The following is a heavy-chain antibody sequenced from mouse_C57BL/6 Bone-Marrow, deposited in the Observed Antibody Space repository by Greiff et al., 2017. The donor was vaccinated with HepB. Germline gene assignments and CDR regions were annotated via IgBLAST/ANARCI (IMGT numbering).Heavy chain of an antibody. CDR3: AKHGYYFDY. J-gene: IGHJ2*01. Sequence: EVQRVESGGGLVKPGGSLKLSCAASGFTFSSYAMSWVRQTPEKRLEWVATISDGGSYTYYPDNVKGRFTISRDNAKNNLYLQMSHLKSEDTAMYYCAKHGYYFDYWGQGTTLTVSS. D-gene: IGHD2-2*01. V-gene: IGHV5-4*01. CDR2: ISDGGSYT. CDR1: GFTFSSYA.